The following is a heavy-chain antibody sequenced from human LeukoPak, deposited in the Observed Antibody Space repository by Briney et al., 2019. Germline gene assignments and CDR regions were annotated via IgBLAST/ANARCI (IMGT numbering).Heavy chain of an antibody. V-gene: IGHV4-31*03. CDR1: GGSISSGGHY. Sequence: SETLSLTCTVSGGSISSGGHYWSWIRQLPGKGLEWIGYINYSGSTYYNPSLKSRVTISVDTSQNQFSLKLSSVTAADTAVYYCVRDRYDSYPMDVWGQGTTVTVSS. CDR2: INYSGST. D-gene: IGHD3-3*01. J-gene: IGHJ6*02. CDR3: VRDRYDSYPMDV.